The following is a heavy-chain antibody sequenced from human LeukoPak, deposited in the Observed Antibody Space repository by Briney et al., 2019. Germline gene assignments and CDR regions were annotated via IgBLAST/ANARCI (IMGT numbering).Heavy chain of an antibody. Sequence: SETLSLTCTVSGGSISSSSYYWGWIRQPPGEGLEWIGTIYYSGTTYYNPSLGSRVTISLDTSKNQFSLKLTSVTAADTAVYYCARRSTKESGFDFWGQGTLVTVSS. V-gene: IGHV4-39*01. CDR1: GGSISSSSYY. J-gene: IGHJ4*02. CDR3: ARRSTKESGFDF. D-gene: IGHD1-26*01. CDR2: IYYSGTT.